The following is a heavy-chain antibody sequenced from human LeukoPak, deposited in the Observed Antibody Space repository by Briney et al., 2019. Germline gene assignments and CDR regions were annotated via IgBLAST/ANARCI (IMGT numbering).Heavy chain of an antibody. CDR3: ARGRMAGTYVFDS. J-gene: IGHJ4*02. V-gene: IGHV1-69*13. D-gene: IGHD6-19*01. CDR1: GDTFSSYA. Sequence: PGASVKVSCKASGDTFSSYAISWVRQAPGQGLEWMGGIIPIFGTGNYAQKFQGRVTITADESTSTAYMELSSLRSEDTAVYYCARGRMAGTYVFDSWGQGTLVTVSS. CDR2: IIPIFGTG.